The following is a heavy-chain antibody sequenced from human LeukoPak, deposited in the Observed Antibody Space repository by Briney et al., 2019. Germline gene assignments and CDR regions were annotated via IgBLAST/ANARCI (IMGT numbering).Heavy chain of an antibody. Sequence: GGSLRLSCTASGFTFGDYAMSWVRPAPGKGLEWVGFIRSKVYGGTTEYAASVKGRFTISRDDSKSIAYLQMNSLKTEDTAVYNCTRTSTDYYYYMDVWGKGTTVTVSS. J-gene: IGHJ6*03. D-gene: IGHD4-17*01. V-gene: IGHV3-49*04. CDR1: GFTFGDYA. CDR2: IRSKVYGGTT. CDR3: TRTSTDYYYYMDV.